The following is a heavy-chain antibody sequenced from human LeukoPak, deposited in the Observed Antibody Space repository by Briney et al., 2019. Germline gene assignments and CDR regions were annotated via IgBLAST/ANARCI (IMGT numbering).Heavy chain of an antibody. J-gene: IGHJ3*02. V-gene: IGHV4-59*01. CDR2: LYYNGGT. CDR3: VRAGSGYSFDI. CDR1: GVSFSTYY. D-gene: IGHD3-22*01. Sequence: PSETLSLTCTVSGVSFSTYYWSWIRQPPGKGLDWIGYLYYNGGTNYNPSLKSRVTMSVDTSKNHFSLRLNSVTAADTAVYYCVRAGSGYSFDIWGQGTMVTVSS.